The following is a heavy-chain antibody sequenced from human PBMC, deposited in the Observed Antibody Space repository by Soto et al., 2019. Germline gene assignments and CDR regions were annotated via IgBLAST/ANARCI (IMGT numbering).Heavy chain of an antibody. V-gene: IGHV4-59*01. J-gene: IGHJ3*02. Sequence: NPSETLSLTCTVSGASISSSYWSWIRQSPGKGLEWIAYVYYTGKTNYNPSLSGRVTVSVDTSKNQLSLKLTSVTAADTAVYYCARGFFDTSTGHSNPFDIWGQGTMVTVSS. D-gene: IGHD3-22*01. CDR1: GASISSSY. CDR2: VYYTGKT. CDR3: ARGFFDTSTGHSNPFDI.